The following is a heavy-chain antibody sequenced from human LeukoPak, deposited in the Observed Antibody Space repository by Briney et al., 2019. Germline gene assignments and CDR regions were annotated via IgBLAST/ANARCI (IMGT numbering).Heavy chain of an antibody. CDR3: ARENDYGDYGFDY. Sequence: GGSLRLSCAASGFTFSSYSMNWVRQAPGKGLEWVSYISSSSSTIYYADSVKGRFTISRDNAKNSLYLQMNSLRAEDTAVYYCARENDYGDYGFDYWGQGTLVTVSS. V-gene: IGHV3-48*01. D-gene: IGHD4-17*01. CDR2: ISSSSSTI. CDR1: GFTFSSYS. J-gene: IGHJ4*02.